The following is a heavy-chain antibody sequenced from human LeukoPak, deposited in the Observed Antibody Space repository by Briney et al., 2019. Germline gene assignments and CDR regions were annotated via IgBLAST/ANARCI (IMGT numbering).Heavy chain of an antibody. CDR2: TNPKSGYT. Sequence: ASVKVSCKASGYTFTTYDINWVRQATGQGLEWMGWTNPKSGYTGYAQKFQGRVTMSRDTSTSTAYMELSSLRSEDTAVYYCARVAGSIDYGGQGTLVTVSS. CDR1: GYTFTTYD. D-gene: IGHD1-26*01. J-gene: IGHJ4*02. V-gene: IGHV1-8*01. CDR3: ARVAGSIDY.